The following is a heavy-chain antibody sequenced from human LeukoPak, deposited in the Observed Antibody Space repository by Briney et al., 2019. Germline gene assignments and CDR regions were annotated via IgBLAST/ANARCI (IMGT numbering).Heavy chain of an antibody. CDR2: IYYSGST. V-gene: IGHV4-59*01. CDR3: ARDLGYFDY. CDR1: GGSISSYY. J-gene: IGHJ4*02. Sequence: SETLSLTCTVSGGSISSYYWSWIRQPPGKGLEWIGYIYYSGSTNYNPSLKSRVTISVDTSKNQFSLKLSSVTAADTAVYYCARDLGYFDYWGQGTLVTVSS.